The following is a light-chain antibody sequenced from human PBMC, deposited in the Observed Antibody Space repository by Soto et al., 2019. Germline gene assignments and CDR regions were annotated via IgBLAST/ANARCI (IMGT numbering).Light chain of an antibody. CDR2: DSS. CDR3: QQYGKSPQIT. Sequence: IVLTQSPATLSLSPGERATLSCGASQSVGTYIAWYKQKPGLAPRLVIIDSSTRATGIPDRFSGSGSGTDFTLTIRSLEPEDLAVYFCQQYGKSPQITLGQESRLE. J-gene: IGKJ5*01. V-gene: IGKV3D-20*01. CDR1: QSVGTY.